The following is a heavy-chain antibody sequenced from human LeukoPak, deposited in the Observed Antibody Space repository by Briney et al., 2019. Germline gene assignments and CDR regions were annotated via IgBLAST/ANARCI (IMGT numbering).Heavy chain of an antibody. CDR2: IKPDGSAA. D-gene: IGHD6-19*01. Sequence: GGSMRLSCTDSGFTFSMYWMSWVRQAPGKGLEWLVSIKPDGSAAIYVDSMKGRFTISRDNAKNSLYLQMNSLTVEDTAVYYCATHSDWRFDFWGQGTLVTVCS. CDR1: GFTFSMYW. V-gene: IGHV3-7*01. J-gene: IGHJ4*02. CDR3: ATHSDWRFDF.